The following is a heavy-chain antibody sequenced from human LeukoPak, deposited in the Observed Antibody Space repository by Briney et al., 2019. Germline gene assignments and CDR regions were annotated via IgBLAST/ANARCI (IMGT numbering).Heavy chain of an antibody. CDR3: ARDRSSGSSWYTYYYYYYMDV. J-gene: IGHJ6*03. D-gene: IGHD6-13*01. CDR1: GGSISSSSYY. Sequence: SETLSLTCTVSGGSISSSSYYWGWIRQPPGKGLEWIGSIYYSGSTYYNPSLKSRVTISVDTSKNQFSLKLSSVTAADTAVYYCARDRSSGSSWYTYYYYYYMDVWGKGTTVTVSS. CDR2: IYYSGST. V-gene: IGHV4-39*07.